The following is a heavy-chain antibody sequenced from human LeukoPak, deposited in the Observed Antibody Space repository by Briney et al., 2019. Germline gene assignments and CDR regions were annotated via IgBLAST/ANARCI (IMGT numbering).Heavy chain of an antibody. CDR2: ISSSSSYI. Sequence: GGSLRLSCAASGFTFSSYSMNWVRQAPGKGLEWVSSISSSSSYIYYADSVKGRFTISRDNAKNSLYLQMNSLRAEDTAVYYCARDLSARGSYYVGDAFDIWGQGTMVTVPS. CDR1: GFTFSSYS. V-gene: IGHV3-21*01. CDR3: ARDLSARGSYYVGDAFDI. J-gene: IGHJ3*02. D-gene: IGHD1-26*01.